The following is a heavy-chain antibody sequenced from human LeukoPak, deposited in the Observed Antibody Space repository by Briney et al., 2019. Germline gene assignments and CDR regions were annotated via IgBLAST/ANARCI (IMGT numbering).Heavy chain of an antibody. CDR3: ARGRYMDA. CDR2: MNTKSGDT. CDR1: GYIFIDYE. J-gene: IGHJ6*03. V-gene: IGHV1-8*03. Sequence: ASVKVSCKTSGYIFIDYEINWVRQATGQGLEWMGWMNTKSGDTGYEQKFQGRVTITRDSPISTVYMELSSLRSDDTALYYCARGRYMDAWGKGTTVTVSS.